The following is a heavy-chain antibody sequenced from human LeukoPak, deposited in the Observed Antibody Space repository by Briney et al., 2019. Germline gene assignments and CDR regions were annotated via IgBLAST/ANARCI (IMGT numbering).Heavy chain of an antibody. V-gene: IGHV3-7*01. D-gene: IGHD2-8*01. CDR2: IKQDGSEK. J-gene: IGHJ4*02. CDR3: ATDPASYCTSSTCDFDY. Sequence: PGGSLRLSCAASGFTFSSYGMSWVRQAPGKGLEWVANIKQDGSEKYYVGSVKGRFTISRDNAKNSLYLQMNNLGAEDTAVYYCATDPASYCTSSTCDFDYWGQGTLVTVSS. CDR1: GFTFSSYG.